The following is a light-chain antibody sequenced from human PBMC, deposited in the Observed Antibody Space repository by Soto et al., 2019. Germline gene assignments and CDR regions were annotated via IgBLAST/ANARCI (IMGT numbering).Light chain of an antibody. J-gene: IGKJ4*01. Sequence: EIVLTQSPATLSLSPGKRATLFCRASQSVSSTYLAWYQQRPGQAPRLLIYDASKRATGVAARFSGSGSGTDFTLTISSLEPEDFAVYFCQHRHNWPSLTFGGGTKVEIK. CDR1: QSVSSTY. CDR2: DAS. V-gene: IGKV3-11*01. CDR3: QHRHNWPSLT.